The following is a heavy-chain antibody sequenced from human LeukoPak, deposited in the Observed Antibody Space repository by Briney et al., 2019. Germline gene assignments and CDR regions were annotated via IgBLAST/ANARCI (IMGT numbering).Heavy chain of an antibody. CDR1: GGSFSGYY. CDR2: INHSGST. Sequence: SETLSLTCAVYGGSFSGYYWSWIRHSPGKGLEWIGEINHSGSTNYNPSLTSRVTISVDTSKNQFSLKLTSVTAADTAVYYCAREQYQPRFDPWGQGTLVTVSS. J-gene: IGHJ5*02. V-gene: IGHV4-34*01. CDR3: AREQYQPRFDP. D-gene: IGHD2-2*01.